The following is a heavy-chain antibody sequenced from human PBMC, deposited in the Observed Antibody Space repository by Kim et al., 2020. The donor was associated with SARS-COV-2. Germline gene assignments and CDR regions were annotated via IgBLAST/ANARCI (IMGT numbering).Heavy chain of an antibody. CDR1: GYTFTSYY. D-gene: IGHD2-15*01. CDR3: ARDGAAWGYCSGGSCFRFDP. CDR2: INPSGGST. Sequence: ASVKVSCKASGYTFTSYYMHWVRQAPGQGLEWMGIINPSGGSTSYAQKFQGRVTMTRDTSTSTVYMELSSLRSEDTAVYYCARDGAAWGYCSGGSCFRFDPWGQGTLVTVSS. J-gene: IGHJ5*02. V-gene: IGHV1-46*01.